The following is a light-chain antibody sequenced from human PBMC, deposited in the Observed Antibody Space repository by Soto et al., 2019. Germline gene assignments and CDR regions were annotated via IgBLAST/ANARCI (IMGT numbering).Light chain of an antibody. J-gene: IGKJ5*01. CDR3: QQYKSWPIT. Sequence: DIQMTQSPSTPSGSVGDRVSITCRASQSIRIYLNWYQQKPGKAPELLIYAASTLQSGVPSRFSGSGSGTEFTLTISGLQSEDFAVYYCQQYKSWPITFGQGTRLEIK. CDR2: AAS. V-gene: IGKV1-39*01. CDR1: QSIRIY.